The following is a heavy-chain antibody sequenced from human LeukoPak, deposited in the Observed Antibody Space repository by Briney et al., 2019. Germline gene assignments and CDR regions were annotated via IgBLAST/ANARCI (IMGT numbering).Heavy chain of an antibody. J-gene: IGHJ4*02. CDR3: AREQQLVPYFDY. CDR2: IYSGGTT. D-gene: IGHD6-13*01. CDR1: GSIVSSNY. Sequence: GGSLRLSYEASGSIVSSNYMSWVRQAPGKGLEWVSVIYSGGTTYYVDSVKGRFTISRDNAKNSLYLQMNSLRAEDTAVYYCAREQQLVPYFDYWGQGTLVTVSS. V-gene: IGHV3-53*01.